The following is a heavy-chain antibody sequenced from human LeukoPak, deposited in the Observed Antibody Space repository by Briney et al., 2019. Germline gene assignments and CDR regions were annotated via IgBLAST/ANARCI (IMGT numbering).Heavy chain of an antibody. J-gene: IGHJ5*02. D-gene: IGHD3-10*01. Sequence: SETLSLTCTVSGGSISSGDYYWSWIRQPPGKGLEWIGYIYYSGSTYYNPSLKSRVTISVDTSKNQFSLKLSSVTAADTAVYYCARGGSGVRFDPWGQGTLVTVSS. CDR1: GGSISSGDYY. V-gene: IGHV4-30-4*01. CDR2: IYYSGST. CDR3: ARGGSGVRFDP.